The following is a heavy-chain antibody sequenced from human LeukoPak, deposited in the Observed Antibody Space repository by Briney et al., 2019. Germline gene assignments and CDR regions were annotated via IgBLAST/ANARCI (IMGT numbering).Heavy chain of an antibody. V-gene: IGHV4-59*02. CDR2: IYYSGFT. CDR3: ARGNGDLLG. D-gene: IGHD1-26*01. CDR1: GGSVGSYY. J-gene: IGHJ4*02. Sequence: SETLSLTCTVPGGSVGSYYWSWIRQPPGKGLEWIGYIYYSGFTNYNPSLKSRVTISVDTSKNQFSLKVSSVTTADTAMYYCARGNGDLLGWGQGTLVTVSS.